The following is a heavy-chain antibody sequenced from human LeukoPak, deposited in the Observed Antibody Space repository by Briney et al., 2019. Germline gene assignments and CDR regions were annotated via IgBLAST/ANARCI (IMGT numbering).Heavy chain of an antibody. V-gene: IGHV1-3*01. CDR1: GYTFTSYA. CDR3: ASGCSSTSCRNWFDP. CDR2: INAGNGNT. Sequence: ASVTVSCKASGYTFTSYAMHWVRQAPGQRLEWMGWINAGNGNTKYSQKFQGRVTITRDTSASTAYMELSSLRSEDTAVYYCASGCSSTSCRNWFDPWGQGTLVTVSS. J-gene: IGHJ5*02. D-gene: IGHD2-2*01.